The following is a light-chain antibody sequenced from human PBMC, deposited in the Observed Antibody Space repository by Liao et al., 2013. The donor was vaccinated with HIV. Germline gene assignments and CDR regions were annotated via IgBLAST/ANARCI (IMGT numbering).Light chain of an antibody. CDR3: QVWDSFSTFV. CDR2: QDT. CDR1: KLGDKY. V-gene: IGLV3-1*01. Sequence: SYELTQPPSVSVSPGQTARITCSGDKLGDKYVSWYQQRPGQSPVLVIYQDTKRPSGISERFSGSNSGDTATLTISGVEAGDEADYYCQVWDSFSTFVFGSGTQVTVL. J-gene: IGLJ1*01.